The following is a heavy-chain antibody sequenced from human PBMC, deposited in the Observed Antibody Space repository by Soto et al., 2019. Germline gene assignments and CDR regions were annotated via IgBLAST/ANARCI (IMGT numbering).Heavy chain of an antibody. CDR2: IIPIFGTA. V-gene: IGHV1-69*01. Sequence: QVQLVQSGAEVKKPGSSVKVSCKASGGTVSSYAISWVRQAPGHGLEWMGGIIPIFGTANYAQKVKDRLTITADESTSTAYIGLSRLRSDDTAVYDGARLGIAAVPAATTPAYCYCMDVWGQGTTVTVSS. CDR3: ARLGIAAVPAATTPAYCYCMDV. D-gene: IGHD2-2*01. CDR1: GGTVSSYA. J-gene: IGHJ6*02.